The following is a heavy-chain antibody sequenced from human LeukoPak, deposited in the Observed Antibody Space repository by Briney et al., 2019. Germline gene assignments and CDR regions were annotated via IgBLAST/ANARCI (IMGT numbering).Heavy chain of an antibody. CDR1: GYTFTNYG. Sequence: GASVTVSFMASGYTFTNYGISWVRQAPGKGLEWMGWISAYNGNTNYAQKLQGRVTMTPDTSTRTAYMELRSLRSDDTAVYYCARVAGRVTAIIIAHVDYWGQGTLVTVSS. CDR3: ARVAGRVTAIIIAHVDY. D-gene: IGHD5-18*01. J-gene: IGHJ4*02. V-gene: IGHV1-18*01. CDR2: ISAYNGNT.